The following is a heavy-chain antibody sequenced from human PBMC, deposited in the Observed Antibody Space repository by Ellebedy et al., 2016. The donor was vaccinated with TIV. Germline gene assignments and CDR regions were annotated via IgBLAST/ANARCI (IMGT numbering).Heavy chain of an antibody. D-gene: IGHD3-3*01. CDR2: IVFSGTAA. Sequence: GGSLRLXXAASGFTFNIAGMTWVRQASGKGLEWVGTIVFSGTAAYYSDSVKGRFIISRDNAKNSLFLQMNSLRVEDTAVYYCARDGSEWSRDYWGQGTLVTVSS. CDR1: GFTFNIAG. J-gene: IGHJ4*02. V-gene: IGHV3-21*01. CDR3: ARDGSEWSRDY.